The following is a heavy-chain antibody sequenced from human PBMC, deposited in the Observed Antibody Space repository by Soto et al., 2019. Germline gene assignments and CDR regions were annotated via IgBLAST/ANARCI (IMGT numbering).Heavy chain of an antibody. Sequence: ASVKVSCKASGYTFTSYGISWVRQAPGQGLEWMGWISAYNGNTNYAQKLQGRVTMTTDTSTSTAYMELRSLRSDDTAVYYCARESPSPARRPDAFDIWGQGTMVTVSS. CDR2: ISAYNGNT. V-gene: IGHV1-18*01. CDR3: ARESPSPARRPDAFDI. J-gene: IGHJ3*02. CDR1: GYTFTSYG.